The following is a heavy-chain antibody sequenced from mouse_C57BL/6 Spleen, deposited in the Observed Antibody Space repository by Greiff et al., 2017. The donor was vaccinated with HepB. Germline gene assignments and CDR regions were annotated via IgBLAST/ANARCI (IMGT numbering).Heavy chain of an antibody. Sequence: EVKLVESGEGLVKPGGSLKLSCAASGFTFSSYAMSWVRQTPEKRLEWVAYISSGGDYIYYADTVKGRFTISRDNARNTLYLQMSSLKSEDTAMYYCTRGQFITTVVEGPDYAMDYWGQGTSVTVSS. J-gene: IGHJ4*01. D-gene: IGHD1-1*01. CDR1: GFTFSSYA. CDR3: TRGQFITTVVEGPDYAMDY. CDR2: ISSGGDYI. V-gene: IGHV5-9-1*02.